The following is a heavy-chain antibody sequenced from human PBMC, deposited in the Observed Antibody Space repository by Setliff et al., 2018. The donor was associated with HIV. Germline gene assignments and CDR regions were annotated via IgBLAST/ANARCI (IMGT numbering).Heavy chain of an antibody. D-gene: IGHD3-3*01. CDR2: IVPVFRTV. J-gene: IGHJ5*02. CDR3: ARGPKKGVDILPPDS. CDR1: GGSFYTYA. V-gene: IGHV1-69*13. Sequence: VKVSCKASGGSFYTYAFTWVRQAPGQGLEWVGGIVPVFRTVNYAQKLQGRVTITADESTSTSYMELNSLTSGDTAVYYCARGPKKGVDILPPDSWGQGTLVTVSS.